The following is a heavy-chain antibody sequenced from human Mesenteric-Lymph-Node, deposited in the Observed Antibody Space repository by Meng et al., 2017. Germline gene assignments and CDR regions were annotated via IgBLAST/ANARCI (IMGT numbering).Heavy chain of an antibody. D-gene: IGHD5-12*01. CDR1: GGSISSGGYY. CDR3: ARDLGVATSIAGFVY. J-gene: IGHJ4*02. CDR2: IYYSGST. V-gene: IGHV4-30-4*01. Sequence: QVQLQESGPGVVKPSPTLSVNGTCSGGSISSGGYYWSWIRQPPGQGLEWIGYIYYSGSTDYNPSLKSRLTISVDTSKNQFSLRLSSVTAADTAVYYCARDLGVATSIAGFVYWGQGTLVTVSS.